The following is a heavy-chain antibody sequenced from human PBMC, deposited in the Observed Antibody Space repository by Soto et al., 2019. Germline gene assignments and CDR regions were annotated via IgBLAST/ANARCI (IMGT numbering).Heavy chain of an antibody. Sequence: SVKVSCKASGGTFSSYAISWVRQAPGQGLEWMGGIIPIFGTANYAQKFQGRVTITADESTSTAYMELSSLRSEDTAVYYCARGLYCTNGVCYSLLDYWGQGTLVTVSS. D-gene: IGHD2-8*01. V-gene: IGHV1-69*13. CDR1: GGTFSSYA. CDR3: ARGLYCTNGVCYSLLDY. J-gene: IGHJ4*02. CDR2: IIPIFGTA.